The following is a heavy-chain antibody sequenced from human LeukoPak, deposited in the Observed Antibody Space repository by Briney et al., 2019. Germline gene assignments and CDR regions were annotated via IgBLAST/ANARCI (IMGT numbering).Heavy chain of an antibody. CDR2: INPDSGGT. CDR1: GYTFTDYY. J-gene: IGHJ4*02. V-gene: IGHV1-2*02. CDR3: ARFRRGWRFGELLSPGSVSGYFDY. D-gene: IGHD3-10*01. Sequence: ASVKVSCKASGYTFTDYYMHWVRQAPGQGLEWMGWINPDSGGTNYAQRFQGRVTMTRDTSISTAYMELSSLRSEDTAVYYCARFRRGWRFGELLSPGSVSGYFDYWGQGTLVTVSS.